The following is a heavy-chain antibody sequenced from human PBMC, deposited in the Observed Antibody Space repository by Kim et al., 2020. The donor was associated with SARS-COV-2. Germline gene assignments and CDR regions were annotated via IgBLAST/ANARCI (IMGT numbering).Heavy chain of an antibody. Sequence: GRFTISRDKSKNTLYLQMNILRAEDTAVYYCAKTDPYYYDSSGYYDPLDYWGQGTLVTVSS. CDR3: AKTDPYYYDSSGYYDPLDY. J-gene: IGHJ4*02. D-gene: IGHD3-22*01. V-gene: IGHV3-23*01.